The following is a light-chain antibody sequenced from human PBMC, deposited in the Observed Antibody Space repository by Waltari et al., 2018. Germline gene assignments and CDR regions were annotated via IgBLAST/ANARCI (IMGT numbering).Light chain of an antibody. J-gene: IGLJ2*01. Sequence: SYELTQPPSVSVSPGQTASITCSGDNLGDKYACWYQQKPGQSPVLVIYQDSQRPSGIPGRFSGSNSGNTATLTISGTQAMDEADYYCQAWDSSTEVVFGGGTKLTVL. CDR3: QAWDSSTEVV. V-gene: IGLV3-1*01. CDR2: QDS. CDR1: NLGDKY.